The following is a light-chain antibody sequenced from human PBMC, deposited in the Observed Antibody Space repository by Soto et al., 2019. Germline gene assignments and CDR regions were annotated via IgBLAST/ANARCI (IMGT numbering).Light chain of an antibody. Sequence: QSALTQPRSVSGSPGQSVTISCTGTSSDVGGYNYVSWYQQHPGKAPKLMIYDVSKRPSGVPDRFSGSKSGNTASLTISGLQAEEVADYYCCSYAGSYTFYVFGTGTKVTVL. V-gene: IGLV2-11*01. J-gene: IGLJ1*01. CDR2: DVS. CDR3: CSYAGSYTFYV. CDR1: SSDVGGYNY.